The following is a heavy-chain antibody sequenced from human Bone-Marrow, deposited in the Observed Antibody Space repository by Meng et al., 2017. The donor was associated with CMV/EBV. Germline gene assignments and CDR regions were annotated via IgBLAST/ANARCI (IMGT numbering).Heavy chain of an antibody. V-gene: IGHV1-2*02. CDR1: GYNFTGYY. CDR3: ARDRDEDGYDYYYYYGMDV. CDR2: INPNSGGT. D-gene: IGHD5-18*01. Sequence: ASVKVSCKASGYNFTGYYMHWVRQAPGQGLEWMGWINPNSGGTNYAQKFQGRVTMTRDTSISTAYMELSRLRSDDTAVYYCARDRDEDGYDYYYYYGMDVWGQGTTVTVSS. J-gene: IGHJ6*02.